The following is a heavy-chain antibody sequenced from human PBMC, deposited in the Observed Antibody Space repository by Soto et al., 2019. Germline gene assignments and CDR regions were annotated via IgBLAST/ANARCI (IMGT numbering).Heavy chain of an antibody. J-gene: IGHJ5*01. CDR3: ARGDVVVEVAASGWFYT. D-gene: IGHD2-15*01. Sequence: PGGSLRLSGSAAGFTFSSYSMNWVRQAPGKGLEWVSSIRSSSSYIYYANSVKGRFTISSDNANNSLYLQLNSLKAEDTAVYYCARGDVVVEVAASGWFYTRCQ. CDR1: GFTFSSYS. V-gene: IGHV3-21*01. CDR2: IRSSSSYI.